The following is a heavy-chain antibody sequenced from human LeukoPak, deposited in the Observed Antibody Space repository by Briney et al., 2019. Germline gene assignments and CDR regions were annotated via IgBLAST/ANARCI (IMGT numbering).Heavy chain of an antibody. V-gene: IGHV4-31*03. CDR2: IYYSGST. Sequence: PSETLSLTCTVSGGSISSGGYYWSWIRQHPGKGLEWIGYIYYSGSTYYNPSLKSRVTISVDTSKNQFSLKLSSVTAADTAVYYCARGNSPYCHYYMDVWGKGTTVTVSS. J-gene: IGHJ6*03. CDR3: ARGNSPYCHYYMDV. CDR1: GGSISSGGYY. D-gene: IGHD2/OR15-2a*01.